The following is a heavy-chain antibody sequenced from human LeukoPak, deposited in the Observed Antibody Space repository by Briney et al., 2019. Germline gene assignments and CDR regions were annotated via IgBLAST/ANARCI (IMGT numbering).Heavy chain of an antibody. CDR1: GFTFSNYW. J-gene: IGHJ3*02. CDR2: MNQDESDK. V-gene: IGHV3-7*03. Sequence: PGGSLRLSCATSGFTFSNYWMSWVRRAPGKGLEWVANMNQDESDKFYVDSVKGRFTLSRDNAKNSLYLQMNSLRAEGPAVYYCARDLESNYDLWSGYEPYWLDIWGEGTMAAVS. CDR3: ARDLESNYDLWSGYEPYWLDI. D-gene: IGHD3-3*01.